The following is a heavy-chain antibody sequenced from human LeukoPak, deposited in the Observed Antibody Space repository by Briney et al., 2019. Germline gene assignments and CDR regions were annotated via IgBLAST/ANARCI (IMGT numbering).Heavy chain of an antibody. J-gene: IGHJ4*02. D-gene: IGHD3-22*01. CDR2: ISGSGGST. CDR1: GFTFSSYA. CDR3: ANARDYYYDSSGYWD. Sequence: GGSLRLSCAASGFTFSSYAMSWVRQAPGEGLEWVSAISGSGGSTYYADSVKGRFTISRDNSKNTLYLQMNSLRAEDTAVYYCANARDYYYDSSGYWDWGQGTLVTVSS. V-gene: IGHV3-23*01.